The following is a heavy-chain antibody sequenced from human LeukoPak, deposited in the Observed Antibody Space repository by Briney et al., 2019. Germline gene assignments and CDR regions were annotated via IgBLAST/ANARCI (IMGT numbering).Heavy chain of an antibody. V-gene: IGHV3-33*01. CDR1: GFTFSSYG. Sequence: GGSLRLSCAASGFTFSSYGMHWVRQAPGKGLEWVAVIWYDGSNKYYADSVKGRFTISRDNSKNTLYLQMNSLRAEDTAVYYCARDGIAAAADWFDPWGQGTLVTVSS. CDR3: ARDGIAAAADWFDP. J-gene: IGHJ5*02. CDR2: IWYDGSNK. D-gene: IGHD6-13*01.